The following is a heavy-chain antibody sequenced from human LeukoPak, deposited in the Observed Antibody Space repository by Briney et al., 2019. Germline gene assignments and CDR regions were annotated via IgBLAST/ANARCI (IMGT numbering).Heavy chain of an antibody. V-gene: IGHV1-18*01. J-gene: IGHJ4*02. CDR3: ARGSTYYESSGQVPFDY. Sequence: GASVTVSCTASGGTFSSYAISWVRQAPGQGLEWMGWISAYNGNTNYAQKLQGRVTMTTDTSTSTAYMELRSLRSDDTAVYYCARGSTYYESSGQVPFDYWGQGTLVTVSS. CDR1: GGTFSSYA. CDR2: ISAYNGNT. D-gene: IGHD3-22*01.